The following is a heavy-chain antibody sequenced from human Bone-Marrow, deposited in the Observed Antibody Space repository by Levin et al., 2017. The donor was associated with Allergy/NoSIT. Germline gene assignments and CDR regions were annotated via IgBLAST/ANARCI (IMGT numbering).Heavy chain of an antibody. Sequence: SETLSLTCAVYGGSFSGYYWSWIRQPPGKGLEWIGEINHSGSTNYNPSLKSRVTISVDTSKNQFSLKLSSVTAADTAVYYCARGGFRVWFGELLLRTTTLRGFDYWGQGTLVTVSS. D-gene: IGHD3-10*01. J-gene: IGHJ4*02. V-gene: IGHV4-34*01. CDR2: INHSGST. CDR1: GGSFSGYY. CDR3: ARGGFRVWFGELLLRTTTLRGFDY.